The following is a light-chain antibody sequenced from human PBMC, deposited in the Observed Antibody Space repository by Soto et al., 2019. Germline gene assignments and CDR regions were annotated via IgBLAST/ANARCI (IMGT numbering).Light chain of an antibody. CDR2: DVN. CDR1: SSDIGAYNF. V-gene: IGLV2-14*03. J-gene: IGLJ2*01. Sequence: QSALTQPASVSGSPGQSITISCTGTSSDIGAYNFVSWYQQHPGKAPKLMLYDVNIRPSGVSNRFSGSKSGNTASRTISGLQAEHEADYYCTSWTTSTTMIFGGGTKVTVL. CDR3: TSWTTSTTMI.